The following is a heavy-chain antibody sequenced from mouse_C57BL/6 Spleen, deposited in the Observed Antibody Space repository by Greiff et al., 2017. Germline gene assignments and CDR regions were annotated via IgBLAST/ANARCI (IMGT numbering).Heavy chain of an antibody. J-gene: IGHJ4*01. CDR2: ISSGSSTI. Sequence: EVQLVESGGGLVKPGGSLKLSCAASGFTFRDYGMAWVRQAPEKGLEWVAYISSGSSTIYYVDTLKGRFTSSRDNAMTTLFRQRTSLMSEDTAMYYCARSLTGTRAMDYWGQGTSVTVSS. V-gene: IGHV5-17*01. D-gene: IGHD4-1*01. CDR3: ARSLTGTRAMDY. CDR1: GFTFRDYG.